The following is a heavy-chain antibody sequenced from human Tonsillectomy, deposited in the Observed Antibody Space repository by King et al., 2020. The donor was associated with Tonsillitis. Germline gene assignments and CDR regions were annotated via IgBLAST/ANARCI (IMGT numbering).Heavy chain of an antibody. J-gene: IGHJ6*02. CDR3: ARGVGALYYFGMGV. Sequence: VQLVESGGGVVQPGRSLRLSCAASGFPFSSYAMYWVRQAPGKGLEWVAVTSHDGSKKYYADSVKGRFTMYRDDSTNTLYLQMNSLRPEGTAVYYCARGVGALYYFGMGVWGQGTTVTVSS. CDR1: GFPFSSYA. D-gene: IGHD3-16*01. CDR2: TSHDGSKK. V-gene: IGHV3-30*04.